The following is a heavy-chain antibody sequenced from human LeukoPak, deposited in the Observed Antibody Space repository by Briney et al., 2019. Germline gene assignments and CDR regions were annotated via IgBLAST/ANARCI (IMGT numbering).Heavy chain of an antibody. D-gene: IGHD1-26*01. J-gene: IGHJ3*02. CDR1: GFTFSSYW. CDR3: ARGSTYRVGAFDI. V-gene: IGHV3-7*01. CDR2: IKQDGSEK. Sequence: GGSLRLSCAASGFTFSSYWMSWVRQAPGKGLEWVANIKQDGSEKYYVDSVKGRFTISRDNAKNSLYLQMNSLRAEDTAVYYCARGSTYRVGAFDIWGQGTMVTVSS.